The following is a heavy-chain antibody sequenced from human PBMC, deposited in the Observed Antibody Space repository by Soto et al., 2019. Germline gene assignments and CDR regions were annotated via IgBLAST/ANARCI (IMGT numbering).Heavy chain of an antibody. CDR1: GFTFSSYE. V-gene: IGHV3-48*03. CDR2: ISSSGSTI. J-gene: IGHJ4*02. Sequence: PGGSLRLSCAAPGFTFSSYEMNCVRQAQGEGLEWVSYISSSGSTIYYADSVKGRFTISRDNAKNSMYPLMNSLRAEDMAVYYWARVRRYRLDYWGQGTVVTVS. D-gene: IGHD2-2*02. CDR3: ARVRRYRLDY.